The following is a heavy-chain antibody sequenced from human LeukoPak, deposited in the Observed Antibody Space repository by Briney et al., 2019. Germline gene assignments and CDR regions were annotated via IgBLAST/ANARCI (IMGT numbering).Heavy chain of an antibody. Sequence: GGSLRLSCAASGFTFSNYNMNWVRQAPGKGLEWVSSIRSSTTYVYYADSVKGRFTISRDNAKNSLYLQMNSLRAEDTAVYYCAKSDIIVVSDAKGNWFDPWGQGSLVTVSS. CDR1: GFTFSNYN. J-gene: IGHJ5*02. V-gene: IGHV3-21*01. D-gene: IGHD2-2*01. CDR2: IRSSTTYV. CDR3: AKSDIIVVSDAKGNWFDP.